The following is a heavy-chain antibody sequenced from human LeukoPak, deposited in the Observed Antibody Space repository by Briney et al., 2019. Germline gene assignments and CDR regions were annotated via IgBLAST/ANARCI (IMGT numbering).Heavy chain of an antibody. CDR1: GGSISSSDFW. J-gene: IGHJ4*02. CDR2: FYYNGSP. D-gene: IGHD2-8*02. V-gene: IGHV4-39*01. CDR3: SRRGQSTAWSFDY. Sequence: SETLSLTCSVSGGSISSSDFWWGWIRQPPGKGLEWITNFYYNGSPYYNPSLEGRVTISVYASKNQFPLKLSSVTAADTAMYYCSRRGQSTAWSFDYWGQGTLVTVSS.